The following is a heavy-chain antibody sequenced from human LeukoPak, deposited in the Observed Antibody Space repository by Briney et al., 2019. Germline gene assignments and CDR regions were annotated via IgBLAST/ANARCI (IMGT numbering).Heavy chain of an antibody. CDR3: LMALDAFDI. Sequence: ASVKVSCKASGYTFTSYGISWVRQAPGQGLEWMGWISAYNGNTNYAQKLQGRVTITRNTSISTAYMELSSLRSEDTAVYYCLMALDAFDIWGQGTMVTVSS. CDR2: ISAYNGNT. D-gene: IGHD3-10*01. V-gene: IGHV1-18*01. CDR1: GYTFTSYG. J-gene: IGHJ3*02.